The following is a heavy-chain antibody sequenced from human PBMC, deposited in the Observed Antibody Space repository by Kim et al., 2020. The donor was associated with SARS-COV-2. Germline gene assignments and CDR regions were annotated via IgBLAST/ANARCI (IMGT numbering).Heavy chain of an antibody. CDR1: GYTFINYW. CDR3: ASRYLGRPFDP. D-gene: IGHD3-16*02. Sequence: GESLKISCKASGYTFINYWIYWVRQMPEKGLEWMGRIDPSDSHINYSPSFEGRVTFSVDVSINTAYLQWSSLRASDTAMYYCASRYLGRPFDPWGQGTLVTVSS. J-gene: IGHJ5*02. CDR2: IDPSDSHI. V-gene: IGHV5-10-1*01.